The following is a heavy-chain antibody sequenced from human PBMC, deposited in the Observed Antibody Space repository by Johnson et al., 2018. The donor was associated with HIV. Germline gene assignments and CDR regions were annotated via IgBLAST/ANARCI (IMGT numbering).Heavy chain of an antibody. J-gene: IGHJ3*02. CDR2: ISCDGSNE. Sequence: VPLVESGGGVVQPGRSLRLSCAASGFTLYKYVMYWARQAPGKGLEWVAVISCDGSNEEYAHSVKGRFTLSRDNSENTLYLQMNSLRAEDTAVFYCAGDGYSYGDAFDIWGQGTMVTVSS. CDR1: GFTLYKYV. CDR3: AGDGYSYGDAFDI. V-gene: IGHV3-30*04. D-gene: IGHD5-18*01.